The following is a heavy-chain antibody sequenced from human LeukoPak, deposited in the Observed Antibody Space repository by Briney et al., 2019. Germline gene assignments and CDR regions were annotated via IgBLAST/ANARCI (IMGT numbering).Heavy chain of an antibody. CDR1: GFTFSSYW. V-gene: IGHV3-74*01. Sequence: GGSLRLSCAASGFTFSSYWMHWVRQAPGKGLVWVSRINSDGSSTSYADSVKGRFTIPRDNAKNTLYLQMNSLRAEDTAVYYCARVVVPAAHNWFDPWGQGTLVTVSS. J-gene: IGHJ5*02. CDR3: ARVVVPAAHNWFDP. D-gene: IGHD2-2*01. CDR2: INSDGSST.